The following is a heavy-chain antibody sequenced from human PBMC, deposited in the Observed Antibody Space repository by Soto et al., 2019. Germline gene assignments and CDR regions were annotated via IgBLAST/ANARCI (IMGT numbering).Heavy chain of an antibody. CDR1: GYTFTSYG. V-gene: IGHV1-18*01. D-gene: IGHD2-2*01. CDR2: ISAYNGNT. J-gene: IGHJ6*03. CDR3: ARVVVVVPNYYYYMDA. Sequence: ASVKVSCKASGYTFTSYGISWVRQAPGQGLEWMGWISAYNGNTNYAQKLQGRVTMTTDTSTSTAYMELRSLRSDDTAVYYCARVVVVVPNYYYYMDAWGKGTTVTVSS.